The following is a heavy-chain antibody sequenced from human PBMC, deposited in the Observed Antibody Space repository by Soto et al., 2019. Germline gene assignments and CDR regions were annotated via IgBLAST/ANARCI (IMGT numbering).Heavy chain of an antibody. J-gene: IGHJ6*02. CDR3: ATSSGSAYGLEV. CDR1: AGSISTTNW. V-gene: IGHV4-4*02. CDR2: IYHTGTT. Sequence: PSETLSLTCAVSAGSISTTNWYVWVRQPPGMGLEWIGEIYHTGTTTYNPSLKSRVTMSVDTSKNQFSLRLSFVTAADTAVYSCATSSGSAYGLEVWGPGATVTVSS. D-gene: IGHD3-10*01.